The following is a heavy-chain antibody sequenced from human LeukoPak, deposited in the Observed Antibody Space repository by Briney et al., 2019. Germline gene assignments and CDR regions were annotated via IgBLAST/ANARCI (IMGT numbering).Heavy chain of an antibody. CDR2: LYYSGSS. Sequence: PSQTLSLTCTVSGGSINNGGYYWSWIRQHPGKGLEGIGYLYYSGSSYYNPSLRSRVTISVDSSKNQFSLKMSSVTAAHTAVYYCARETPTAGTPVLPRSRDGYPDYWGQGTLVTVSS. V-gene: IGHV4-30-4*01. CDR3: ARETPTAGTPVLPRSRDGYPDY. CDR1: GGSINNGGYY. D-gene: IGHD5-24*01. J-gene: IGHJ4*02.